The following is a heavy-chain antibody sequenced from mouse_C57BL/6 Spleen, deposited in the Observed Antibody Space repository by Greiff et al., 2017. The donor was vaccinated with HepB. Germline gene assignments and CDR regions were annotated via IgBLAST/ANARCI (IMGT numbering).Heavy chain of an antibody. V-gene: IGHV1-81*01. CDR2: IYPRSGNT. CDR3: ARTTYDYDAAWFAY. D-gene: IGHD2-4*01. CDR1: GYTFTSYG. J-gene: IGHJ3*01. Sequence: VKLVESGAELARPGASVKLSCKASGYTFTSYGISWVKQRTGQGLEWIGEIYPRSGNTYYNEKFKGKATLTADKSSSTAYMELRSLTSEDSAVYFCARTTYDYDAAWFAYWGQGTLVTVSA.